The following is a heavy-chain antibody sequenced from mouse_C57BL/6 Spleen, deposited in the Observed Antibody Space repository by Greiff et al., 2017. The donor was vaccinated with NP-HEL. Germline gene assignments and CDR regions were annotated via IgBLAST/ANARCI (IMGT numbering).Heavy chain of an antibody. Sequence: QVQLQQPGAELVKPGASVKMSCKASGYTFTSYWITWVKQRPGQGLEWIGDIYPGSGSTNYNEKFKSKATLTVDTSSSTAYMQLSSLTSEDSAVYYGAREGYGSSYGWFAYWGQGTLVTVSA. J-gene: IGHJ3*01. V-gene: IGHV1-55*01. CDR3: AREGYGSSYGWFAY. CDR2: IYPGSGST. CDR1: GYTFTSYW. D-gene: IGHD1-1*01.